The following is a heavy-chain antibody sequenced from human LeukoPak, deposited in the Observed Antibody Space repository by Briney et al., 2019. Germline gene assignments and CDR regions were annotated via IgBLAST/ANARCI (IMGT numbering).Heavy chain of an antibody. CDR1: GFTFGTYE. V-gene: IGHV3-48*03. CDR3: AKTHDYGDYFDY. Sequence: GGSLRLSCAASGFTFGTYEMNWVRQAPGKGLEWVSYISSSGTTIYYADSVRGRFTISRDNAKKSLLLQMNSLRAEDTAVYYCAKTHDYGDYFDYWGQGTLVTVSS. D-gene: IGHD4-17*01. J-gene: IGHJ4*02. CDR2: ISSSGTTI.